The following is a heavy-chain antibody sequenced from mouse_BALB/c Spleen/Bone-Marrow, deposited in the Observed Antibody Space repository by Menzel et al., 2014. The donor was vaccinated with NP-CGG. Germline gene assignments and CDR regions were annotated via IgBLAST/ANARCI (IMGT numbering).Heavy chain of an antibody. CDR2: ISTYYGDA. CDR1: GYTFTDYA. Sequence: QVQLQQSGAELVRPGVSVKISCKGSGYTFTDYAVRWVKQSHAKSLEWIGVISTYYGDATYNQKFKGKATMTVDKSSSTAYMELARLTSEDSAIYYCARDLDYWGQGTTLTVSS. CDR3: ARDLDY. V-gene: IGHV1S137*01. J-gene: IGHJ2*01.